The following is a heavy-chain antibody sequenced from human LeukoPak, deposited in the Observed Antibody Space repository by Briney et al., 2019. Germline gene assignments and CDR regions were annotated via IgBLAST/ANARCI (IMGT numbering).Heavy chain of an antibody. Sequence: GGSLRLSCAASGFTFSSYAMSWVRQAPGKGLEWVSAISGSGGSTYYADSVKGRFTISRDNSKNTLYLQMNSLRAEDTAVYYCARGAAANTGYGMDVWGQGTTVTVSS. CDR1: GFTFSSYA. CDR3: ARGAAANTGYGMDV. D-gene: IGHD6-13*01. CDR2: ISGSGGST. V-gene: IGHV3-23*01. J-gene: IGHJ6*02.